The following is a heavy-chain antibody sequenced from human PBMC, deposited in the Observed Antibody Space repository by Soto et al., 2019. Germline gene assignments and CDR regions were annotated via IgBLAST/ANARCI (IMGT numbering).Heavy chain of an antibody. CDR2: IYYSGIT. J-gene: IGHJ6*02. CDR3: ARDLWGYCGTDCYPLDV. Sequence: PSETLSLTCTVSGGSISSYYWSWIRQPPGKGLEWIGYIYYSGITNYNPSLKSRVTISVDTSKNQFSLKLSSVTAADTAVYYCARDLWGYCGTDCYPLDVWGQGTTVT. D-gene: IGHD2-21*02. CDR1: GGSISSYY. V-gene: IGHV4-59*01.